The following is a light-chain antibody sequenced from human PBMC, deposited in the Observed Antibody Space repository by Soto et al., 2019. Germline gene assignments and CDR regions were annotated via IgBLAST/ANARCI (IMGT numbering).Light chain of an antibody. CDR3: SSYSGTNNVV. CDR1: SSDVGGYNY. CDR2: EVT. Sequence: QSVLTQPPSASGSPGQSVTTSCTGTSSDVGGYNYVSWYQQHPGKAPKLIIYEVTKRPSGVPDRFSGSKSGNMASLTVSGLQAEDEADYYCSSYSGTNNVVFGGGTKLTVL. V-gene: IGLV2-8*01. J-gene: IGLJ2*01.